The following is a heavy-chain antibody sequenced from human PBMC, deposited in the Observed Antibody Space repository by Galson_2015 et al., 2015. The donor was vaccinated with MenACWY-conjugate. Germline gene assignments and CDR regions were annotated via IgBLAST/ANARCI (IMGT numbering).Heavy chain of an antibody. V-gene: IGHV1-18*01. Sequence: SVKVSCKVSGGTFSRYPISWVRQAPGQGLEWMGWIGTNHGDRNYGDTNYAQKFKGRVTVTADTSTSTAYMELRSLRSDDTAVYYCARDWYCPSSSCYNCFDPWGQGTLVTVSS. D-gene: IGHD6-13*01. J-gene: IGHJ5*02. CDR1: GGTFSRYP. CDR2: IGTNHGDRNYGDT. CDR3: ARDWYCPSSSCYNCFDP.